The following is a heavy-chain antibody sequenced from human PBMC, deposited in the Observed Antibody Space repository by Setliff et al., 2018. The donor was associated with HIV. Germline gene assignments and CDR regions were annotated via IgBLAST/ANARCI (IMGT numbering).Heavy chain of an antibody. CDR1: GFTFSRSA. CDR2: ISNDGSNK. Sequence: GGSLRLSCAASGFTFSRSAVHWVRQAPGKGLEWVAVISNDGSNKFYAASVRGRFTISRDNSKNTLYLQMNSLRAEDTAVYYCAQDRNFPKDVFDIWGQGTMVTVSS. D-gene: IGHD2-15*01. V-gene: IGHV3-30*07. J-gene: IGHJ3*02. CDR3: AQDRNFPKDVFDI.